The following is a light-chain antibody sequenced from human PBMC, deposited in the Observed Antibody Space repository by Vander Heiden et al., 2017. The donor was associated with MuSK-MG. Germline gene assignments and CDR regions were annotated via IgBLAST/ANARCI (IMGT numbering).Light chain of an antibody. CDR2: YDD. J-gene: IGLJ1*01. V-gene: IGLV1-36*01. CDR3: DAWDDILNGTHYV. Sequence: QSVLTQPPSVSEAPRQRVTISCSGSSSNIGNNAVNWYQQLPGKAPKLLLFYDDLMRSGFSDRFSGSNSGTSASLAISGLQSEDEADYYCDAWDDILNGTHYVFGTGTKVTVL. CDR1: SSNIGNNA.